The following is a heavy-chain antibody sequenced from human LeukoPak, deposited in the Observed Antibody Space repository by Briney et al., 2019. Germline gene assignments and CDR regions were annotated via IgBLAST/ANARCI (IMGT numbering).Heavy chain of an antibody. CDR3: ARDREYCGGDCYSYYFDY. V-gene: IGHV1-2*06. Sequence: GGSVKVSCKASGYTFTGYYMHWVRQAPGQGLEWMGRINPNSGGTNYAQKFQGRVTMTRDTSISTAYKELSRLRSDDTAVYYYARDREYCGGDCYSYYFDYWGQGTLVTVSS. J-gene: IGHJ4*02. CDR1: GYTFTGYY. D-gene: IGHD2-21*02. CDR2: INPNSGGT.